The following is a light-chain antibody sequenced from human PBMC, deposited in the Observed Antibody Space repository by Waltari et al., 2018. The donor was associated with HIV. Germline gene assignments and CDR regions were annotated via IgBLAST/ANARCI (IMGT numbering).Light chain of an antibody. Sequence: QSVLGQESSASGTAGQRVVISCSGTSANTGNNYVYWYQPFAGAPPRLIIYNNGQRPSGVPDRFSGSKSGVSASLVISGLQSGDEATYYCATWDANQWVFGGGTKVSVL. CDR2: NNG. CDR1: SANTGNNY. CDR3: ATWDANQWV. V-gene: IGLV1-47*02. J-gene: IGLJ3*02.